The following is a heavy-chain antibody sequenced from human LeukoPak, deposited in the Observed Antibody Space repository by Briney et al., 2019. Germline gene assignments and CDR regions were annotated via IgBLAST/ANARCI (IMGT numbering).Heavy chain of an antibody. CDR1: GGSVSDLY. D-gene: IGHD7-27*01. V-gene: IGHV4-4*08. J-gene: IGHJ4*02. CDR2: IYTSGT. CDR3: AKHPTGARRESDY. Sequence: PSETLSLTCTVSGGSVSDLYWTWIRQSPGKGLEWLGYIYTSGTKYNPSLNGRVTVSVDTSKNQCSLRLTSVTAADTAVYYCAKHPTGARRESDYWGQGVLVTVSS.